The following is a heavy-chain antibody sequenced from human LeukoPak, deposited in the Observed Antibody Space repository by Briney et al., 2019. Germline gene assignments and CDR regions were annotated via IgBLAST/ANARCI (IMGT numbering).Heavy chain of an antibody. CDR3: AKGRVVPAAMATALGY. CDR1: GFTFSNYA. Sequence: GRSLRLSCVVSGFTFSNYAMHWVRQAPGKGLEWVAVISYDGSNKYYADSVKGRFTISRDNSKNTLYLQMNSLRAEDTAVYYCAKGRVVPAAMATALGYWGQGTLVTVSS. J-gene: IGHJ4*02. V-gene: IGHV3-30*04. CDR2: ISYDGSNK. D-gene: IGHD2-2*01.